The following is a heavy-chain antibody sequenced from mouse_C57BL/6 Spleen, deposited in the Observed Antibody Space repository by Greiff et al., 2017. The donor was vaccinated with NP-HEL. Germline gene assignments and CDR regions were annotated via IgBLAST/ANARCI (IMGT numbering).Heavy chain of an antibody. V-gene: IGHV3-6*01. CDR3: AREGWFAY. Sequence: EVQLQESGPGLVKPSQSLSLTCSVTGYSITSGYYWNWIRQFPGNKLEWMGYISYDGSNNYNPSLKNRISITRDTSKNQFFLKLNSVTTEDTATYYRAREGWFAYWGQGTLVTVSA. CDR2: ISYDGSN. J-gene: IGHJ3*01. CDR1: GYSITSGYY.